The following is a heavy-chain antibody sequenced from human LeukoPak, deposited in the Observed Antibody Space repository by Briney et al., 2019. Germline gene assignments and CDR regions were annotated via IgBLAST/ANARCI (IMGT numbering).Heavy chain of an antibody. CDR2: IYYSGST. D-gene: IGHD2-15*01. CDR1: GGSISSYY. CDR3: ARVRSCSGGSCYYGDYYMDV. J-gene: IGHJ6*03. Sequence: SETLSLTCTVSGGSISSYYWSWIRQPPGKGLEWIGYIYYSGSTNYNPSLKSRVTISVDTSKNQFSLKLSSVTAADTAVYYCARVRSCSGGSCYYGDYYMDVWGKGTTVTVSS. V-gene: IGHV4-59*01.